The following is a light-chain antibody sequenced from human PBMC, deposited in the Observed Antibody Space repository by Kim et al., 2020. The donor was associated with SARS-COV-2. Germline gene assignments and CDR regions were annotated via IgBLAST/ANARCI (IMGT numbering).Light chain of an antibody. J-gene: IGKJ4*01. CDR2: GSS. CDR1: QGVSIY. Sequence: CTGERATLSRVAGQGVSIYLPGYHQTPAQPPRLLIYGSSIGPTGIPARFSGSGSVTDFSLTIRTLAPEDSVVYYCPQRRNWPPGFTLGGGTKLEIK. V-gene: IGKV3-11*01. CDR3: PQRRNWPPGFT.